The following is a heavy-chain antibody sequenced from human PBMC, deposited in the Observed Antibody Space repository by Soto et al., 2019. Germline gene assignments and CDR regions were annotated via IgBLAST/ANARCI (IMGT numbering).Heavy chain of an antibody. D-gene: IGHD2-2*01. CDR2: INYSGTT. J-gene: IGHJ6*02. CDR1: GGSVSSGDYY. CDR3: AREHIVVVPTAMQGGFYYYGMDV. Sequence: PSETLSLTCTVPGGSVSSGDYYWSWVRQPPGRGLEWIGYINYSGTTYYNPSLKSRVIISVDLSKNQLSLKLRSATAADTAVYYCAREHIVVVPTAMQGGFYYYGMDVWGQGTTVTVSS. V-gene: IGHV4-30-4*01.